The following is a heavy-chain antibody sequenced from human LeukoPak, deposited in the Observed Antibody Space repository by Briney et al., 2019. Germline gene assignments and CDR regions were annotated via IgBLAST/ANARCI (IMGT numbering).Heavy chain of an antibody. D-gene: IGHD3-22*01. J-gene: IGHJ4*02. CDR1: GFTFSSYA. Sequence: PGGSLRLSCAASGFTFSSYAMSWVRQAPGKGLEWVSAISGSGGSTYYADSVKGRFTISRDNSKNTLYLQMNSLRAEDTAVYYCAKDYYDSSGYYIFDYWGRGTLVTVSS. V-gene: IGHV3-23*01. CDR2: ISGSGGST. CDR3: AKDYYDSSGYYIFDY.